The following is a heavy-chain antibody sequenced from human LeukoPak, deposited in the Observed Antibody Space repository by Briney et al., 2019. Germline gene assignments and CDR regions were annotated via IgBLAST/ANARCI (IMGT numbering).Heavy chain of an antibody. CDR2: ISWNSGSI. V-gene: IGHV3-9*01. CDR1: GFTFDDYA. Sequence: GRSLRLSCAASGFTFDDYAMHWVRQAPGKGLECVSGISWNSGSIGYADSVKGRFTISRDNAKNSLYLQMNSLRAEDTALYYCAKDLAPYGIVEVTGFDYWGQGTLVTVSS. CDR3: AKDLAPYGIVEVTGFDY. D-gene: IGHD1-26*01. J-gene: IGHJ4*02.